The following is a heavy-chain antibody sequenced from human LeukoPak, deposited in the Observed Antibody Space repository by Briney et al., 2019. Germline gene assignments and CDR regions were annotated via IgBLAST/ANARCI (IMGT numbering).Heavy chain of an antibody. D-gene: IGHD1-26*01. CDR3: ARELGPNYSNWFDL. Sequence: ASVKVSCKASGYTFTSYGISWVRQAPGQGLEWMGWISAYNGNTNYAQKLQGRVTMTTDTSTSTAYMELRSLRSDDTAVYYCARELGPNYSNWFDLWGQGALVTVSS. CDR2: ISAYNGNT. V-gene: IGHV1-18*01. J-gene: IGHJ5*02. CDR1: GYTFTSYG.